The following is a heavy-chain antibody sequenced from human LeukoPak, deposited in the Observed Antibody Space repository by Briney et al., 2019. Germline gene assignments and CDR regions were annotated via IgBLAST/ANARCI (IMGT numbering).Heavy chain of an antibody. Sequence: SETLSLTCAVYGGSFSGYYWSWIRQPPGKGLEWIGEINHSGSTNYNPSLKSRVTISVDTSKNQFSLKLSSVTAADTAVYYCARERKCSGGSCYHYYYYYSYMDVWGKGTTVTVSS. CDR3: ARERKCSGGSCYHYYYYYSYMDV. J-gene: IGHJ6*03. CDR2: INHSGST. V-gene: IGHV4-34*01. D-gene: IGHD2-15*01. CDR1: GGSFSGYY.